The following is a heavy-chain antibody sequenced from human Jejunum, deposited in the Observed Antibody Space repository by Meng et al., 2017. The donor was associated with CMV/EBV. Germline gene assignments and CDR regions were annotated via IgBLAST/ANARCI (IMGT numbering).Heavy chain of an antibody. D-gene: IGHD2/OR15-2a*01. CDR3: ARGRGNQPLFDF. V-gene: IGHV1-69*08. J-gene: IGHJ4*02. CDR2: LIPVLNKA. Sequence: QVKLGHSGADLKKPGSPVKVACKTSGGSFSTYTFSWVRQAPGQGLEWMGCLIPVLNKAKSAPRFQDRVTFTADETTTTAYMELSSLTFEDTAVYFCARGRGNQPLFDFWGQGTLVTVSS. CDR1: GGSFSTYT.